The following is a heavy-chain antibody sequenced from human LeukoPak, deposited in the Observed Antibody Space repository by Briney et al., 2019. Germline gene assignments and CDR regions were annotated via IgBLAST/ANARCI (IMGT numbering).Heavy chain of an antibody. CDR3: TARYYQYYYGSGSYYLVDY. Sequence: GGSLRLSCAASGFTFSNAWMSWVRQAPGKGLEWVGRIKSKTDGGTTDYAAPVKGRFTISRDDSKNTLYLQMNSLKTEDTAVYYCTARYYQYYYGSGSYYLVDYWGQGTLVTVSS. CDR2: IKSKTDGGTT. V-gene: IGHV3-15*01. D-gene: IGHD3-10*01. J-gene: IGHJ4*02. CDR1: GFTFSNAW.